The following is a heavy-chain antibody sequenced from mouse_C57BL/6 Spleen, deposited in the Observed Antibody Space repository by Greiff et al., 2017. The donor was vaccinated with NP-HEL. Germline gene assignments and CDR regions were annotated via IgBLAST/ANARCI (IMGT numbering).Heavy chain of an antibody. V-gene: IGHV1-50*01. J-gene: IGHJ2*01. CDR1: GYTFTSYW. CDR3: AREGFDY. Sequence: QVQLQQPGAELVKPGASVKLSCKASGYTFTSYWMQWVKQRPGQGLEWIGEIDPSDSYTNSNQKFKGKATLTVDTSSSTAYMQHSSLTSEDSAVYYCAREGFDYWGQGTTLTVSS. CDR2: IDPSDSYT.